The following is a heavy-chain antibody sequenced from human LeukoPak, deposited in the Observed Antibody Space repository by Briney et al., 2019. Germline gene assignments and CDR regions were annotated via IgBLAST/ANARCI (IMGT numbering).Heavy chain of an antibody. D-gene: IGHD3-16*01. Sequence: GGSLRLSCAASGFTVSSNYMSWVRQAPGKGLEWVSVIYSGGSTYYADSVKGRFTISRDNSKNTLYLQMNSLRAEDTAVYYCSRGDFGPDAFDIWGQGTMVTVSS. V-gene: IGHV3-53*01. CDR3: SRGDFGPDAFDI. J-gene: IGHJ3*02. CDR1: GFTVSSNY. CDR2: IYSGGST.